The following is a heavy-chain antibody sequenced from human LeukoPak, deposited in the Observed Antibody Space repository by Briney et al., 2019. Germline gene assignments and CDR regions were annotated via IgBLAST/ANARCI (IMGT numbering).Heavy chain of an antibody. Sequence: GRSLRLSCAVSGFTFSSYGMHWVRQAAGKGLEGVAVISYDGSNQYYADSVKGRFTISKDNSKNTLYLQMNSLRAEDTAVYYCAKDRNFGFLDYWGQGTLVIVSS. CDR2: ISYDGSNQ. D-gene: IGHD3-16*01. V-gene: IGHV3-30*18. CDR1: GFTFSSYG. J-gene: IGHJ4*02. CDR3: AKDRNFGFLDY.